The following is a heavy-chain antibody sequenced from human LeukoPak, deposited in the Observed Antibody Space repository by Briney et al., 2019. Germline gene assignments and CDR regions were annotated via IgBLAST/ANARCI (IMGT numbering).Heavy chain of an antibody. D-gene: IGHD5-18*01. CDR3: ARPQGRYSYGYRPDAFDI. V-gene: IGHV1-2*02. J-gene: IGHJ3*02. Sequence: GASVKVSCKASGYTFTGYYMHWVRQAPGQGLEWMGWINPNSGGTNYAQKFQGRVTMTRDTSISTAYMELSRLRSDDTAVYYCARPQGRYSYGYRPDAFDIWGQGTMVTVSS. CDR1: GYTFTGYY. CDR2: INPNSGGT.